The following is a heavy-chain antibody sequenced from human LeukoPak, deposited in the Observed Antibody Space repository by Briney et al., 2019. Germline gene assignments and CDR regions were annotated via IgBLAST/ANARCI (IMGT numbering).Heavy chain of an antibody. Sequence: GGSLRPSCAASGFPFSAYSMNWVRQAPGKGLEWVSSISGSSSYMFYADSVKGRFTISRDNAKNSLYLQMNSLRAEDTAVYYCAKAYYDSSGYSYYFDYWGQGTLVTVSS. D-gene: IGHD3-22*01. J-gene: IGHJ4*02. CDR3: AKAYYDSSGYSYYFDY. V-gene: IGHV3-21*01. CDR2: ISGSSSYM. CDR1: GFPFSAYS.